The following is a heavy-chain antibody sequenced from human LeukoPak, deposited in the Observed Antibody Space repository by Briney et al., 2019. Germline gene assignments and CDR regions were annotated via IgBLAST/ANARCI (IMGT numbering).Heavy chain of an antibody. Sequence: PSETLSLTCAVYGGSFSGYYWSWIRQPPGKGLEWIGEISHSGSTNYNPSLKSRVTISVDTSKNQFSLKLSSVTAADTAVYYCASVVWPWGQGTLVTVSS. D-gene: IGHD2-15*01. J-gene: IGHJ4*02. CDR2: ISHSGST. V-gene: IGHV4-34*01. CDR1: GGSFSGYY. CDR3: ASVVWP.